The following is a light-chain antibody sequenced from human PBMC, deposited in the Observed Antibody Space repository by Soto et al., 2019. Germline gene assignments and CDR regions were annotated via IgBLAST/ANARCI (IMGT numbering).Light chain of an antibody. V-gene: IGLV2-14*01. CDR1: SSDVGGYNY. J-gene: IGLJ1*01. CDR2: GVS. Sequence: QSVLTQPASVSGSPGQSITISCTGTSSDVGGYNYVSWYQQHPGKAPKLMIYGVSNRPSGVSNRFSGSKSGNTASLTISGLQAEDEADYYCSSYTSSSTPYYVFGTGTKVTVL. CDR3: SSYTSSSTPYYV.